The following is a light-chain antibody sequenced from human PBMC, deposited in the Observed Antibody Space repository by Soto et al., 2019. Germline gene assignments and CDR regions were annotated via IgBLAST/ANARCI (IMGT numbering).Light chain of an antibody. Sequence: EIVLTQSPDTLSLSPGERATLSCRASQSVSSNYLAWYQQKPGQAPRPLIYGASSRAPGIPDRFSGSGSGTDFTLTISSLQPEDFATYYCQQSYNTPITFGQGTRLEIK. CDR2: GAS. J-gene: IGKJ5*01. CDR1: QSVSSNY. V-gene: IGKV3D-20*02. CDR3: QQSYNTPIT.